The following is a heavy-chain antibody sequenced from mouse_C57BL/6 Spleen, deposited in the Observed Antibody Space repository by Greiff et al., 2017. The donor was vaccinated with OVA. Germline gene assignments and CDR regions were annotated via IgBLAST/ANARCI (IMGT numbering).Heavy chain of an antibody. CDR1: GFTFSDYG. J-gene: IGHJ4*01. CDR3: ARQYYGSSYGGYYYAMDY. D-gene: IGHD1-1*01. V-gene: IGHV5-15*01. CDR2: ISNLAYSI. Sequence: EVKLMESGGGLVQPGGSLKLSCAASGFTFSDYGTAWVRQAPRKGPEWVAFISNLAYSIYYADTVTGRFTISRENAKNTLYLEMSSLRSEDTAMYYCARQYYGSSYGGYYYAMDYWGQGTSVTVSS.